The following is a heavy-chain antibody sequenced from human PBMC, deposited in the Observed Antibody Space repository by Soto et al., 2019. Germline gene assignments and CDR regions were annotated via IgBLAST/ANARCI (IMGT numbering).Heavy chain of an antibody. V-gene: IGHV3-23*01. J-gene: IGHJ4*02. D-gene: IGHD4-17*01. CDR1: EFTFSMYA. CDR3: AQKIYGGRGNRFDY. Sequence: EVQLLESGGGLVQPGGSLRLSCAASEFTFSMYAMSWVRQAPGKGLEWVSTISGGGGSTYYADSMKGRFTIFRDNSKKTLYPQMNSLRVKDMAIYYCAQKIYGGRGNRFDYWGQENLVTVSS. CDR2: ISGGGGST.